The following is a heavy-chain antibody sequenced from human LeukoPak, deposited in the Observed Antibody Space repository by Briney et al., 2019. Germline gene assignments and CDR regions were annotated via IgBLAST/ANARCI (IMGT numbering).Heavy chain of an antibody. D-gene: IGHD3-16*02. CDR2: IYHSGST. V-gene: IGHV4-4*02. CDR1: GGSISSSNW. CDR3: ARGIMITFGGVIDPGYFDY. J-gene: IGHJ4*02. Sequence: SETLSLTCAVSGGSISSSNWWSWVRQPPGKGLEWIGEIYHSGSTNYNPSLKSRVTISVDKSKNQFSLKLSSVTAADTAVYYCARGIMITFGGVIDPGYFDYWGQGTLVTVSS.